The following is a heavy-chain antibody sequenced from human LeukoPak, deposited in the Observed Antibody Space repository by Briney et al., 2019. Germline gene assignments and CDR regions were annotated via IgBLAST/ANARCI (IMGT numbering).Heavy chain of an antibody. CDR3: ASTTNDYGDYVGGY. CDR2: ISSSSSYI. D-gene: IGHD4-17*01. J-gene: IGHJ4*02. CDR1: GFTFSSYS. V-gene: IGHV3-21*01. Sequence: PGGSLRLSCAASGFTFSSYSMNWVRQAPGEGLEWVSSISSSSSYIYYADSVKGRFTISRDNAKNSLYLQMNSLRAEDTAVYYCASTTNDYGDYVGGYWGQGTLVTVSS.